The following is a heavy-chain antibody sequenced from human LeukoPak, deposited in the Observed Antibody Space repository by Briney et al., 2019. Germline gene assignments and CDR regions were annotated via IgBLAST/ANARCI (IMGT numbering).Heavy chain of an antibody. CDR2: IRSKAYGGTT. J-gene: IGHJ4*02. Sequence: PGGSLRLYCAASEFTFSSYAMTWVRQAPGKGLEWVGFIRSKAYGGTTEYAASVKGRFTISRDDSKSIAYLQMNSLKTEDTAVYYCTRSSLAVAGTLLGGYWGQGTLVTVSS. D-gene: IGHD6-19*01. CDR3: TRSSLAVAGTLLGGY. CDR1: EFTFSSYA. V-gene: IGHV3-49*04.